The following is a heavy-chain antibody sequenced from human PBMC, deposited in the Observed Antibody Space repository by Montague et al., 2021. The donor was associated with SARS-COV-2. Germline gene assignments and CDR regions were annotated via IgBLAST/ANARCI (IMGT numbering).Heavy chain of an antibody. CDR1: RGSVKSYY. J-gene: IGHJ4*02. Sequence: SETLSLTCAVYRGSVKSYYWTWIRQAPGKGLAWIGEINHSGTTSYNPSLKSRVTMSIGASKRQFSLRLNSVSAADTAVYFCARQLRYYDWRADYWGQGTLVSVSS. CDR2: INHSGTT. V-gene: IGHV4-34*01. D-gene: IGHD3-9*01. CDR3: ARQLRYYDWRADY.